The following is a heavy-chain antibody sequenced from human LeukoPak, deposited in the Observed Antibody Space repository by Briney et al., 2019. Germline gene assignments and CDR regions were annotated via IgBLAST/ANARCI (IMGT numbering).Heavy chain of an antibody. Sequence: GGSLRLSCAASGFTFDDYAMHWVRQAPGKGLEWVSGISWNSGSIGYADSVKGRFTISRDNAKNSLYLQMNSLRAEDTALYYCAKAPPVGYSSSWYDTFFDYWGQGTLVTVSS. V-gene: IGHV3-9*01. CDR1: GFTFDDYA. D-gene: IGHD6-13*01. CDR2: ISWNSGSI. J-gene: IGHJ4*02. CDR3: AKAPPVGYSSSWYDTFFDY.